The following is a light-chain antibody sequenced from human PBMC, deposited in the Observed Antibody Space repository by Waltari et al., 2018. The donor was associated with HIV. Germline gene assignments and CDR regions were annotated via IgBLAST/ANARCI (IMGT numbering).Light chain of an antibody. Sequence: DIVMTQSPDSLAVSLGERATINCKSSQSVLYNSNNKNYLAWYQRKPGQPPKLLIYWASTRESGVPDRFSGNGSGTDFTLTISSLQAEDVAVYYCQQYYGTPLTFGGGTKVEIK. J-gene: IGKJ4*01. CDR1: QSVLYNSNNKNY. CDR2: WAS. CDR3: QQYYGTPLT. V-gene: IGKV4-1*01.